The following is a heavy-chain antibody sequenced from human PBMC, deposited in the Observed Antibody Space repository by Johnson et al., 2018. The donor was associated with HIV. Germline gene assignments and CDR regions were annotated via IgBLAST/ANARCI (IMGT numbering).Heavy chain of an antibody. V-gene: IGHV3-30*04. CDR3: ARDPSVGASSAFDI. CDR2: ISYDGSNK. J-gene: IGHJ3*02. CDR1: GFTFSSYA. Sequence: QVQLVESGGGVVQPGRSLRFSCAASGFTFSSYAMHWVRQAPGKGLEWVAVISYDGSNKYYADSVKGRFTISRDNSKNTLYLQMNSLRAEDTAVYYCARDPSVGASSAFDIWGQGTMVTVSS. D-gene: IGHD1-26*01.